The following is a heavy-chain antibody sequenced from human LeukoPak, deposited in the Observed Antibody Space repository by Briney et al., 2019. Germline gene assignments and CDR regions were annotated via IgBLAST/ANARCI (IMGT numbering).Heavy chain of an antibody. J-gene: IGHJ6*02. V-gene: IGHV4-31*03. CDR2: IYYSGST. CDR3: ARDRAEYGDSGLCFYYGMDV. CDR1: GGSISSGGYY. D-gene: IGHD4-17*01. Sequence: SQTLSLTCSVSGGSISSGGYYWSWIRQHPGKGLEWIGYIYYSGSTYYKPSLKSRVTISLDTSKNQFSLRMTSVTAADTAVYYCARDRAEYGDSGLCFYYGMDVWGQGTTATVSS.